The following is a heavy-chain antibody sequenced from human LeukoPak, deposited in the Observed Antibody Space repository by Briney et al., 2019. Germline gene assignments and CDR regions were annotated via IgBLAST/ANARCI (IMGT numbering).Heavy chain of an antibody. J-gene: IGHJ4*02. CDR3: ARGSPADIVVVVAATRGSLDY. CDR1: GYTFTGYY. V-gene: IGHV1-2*02. D-gene: IGHD2-15*01. Sequence: ASVKVSCKASGYTFTGYYMHWVRQAPGQGLEWMGWINPNSGGTNYAQKFQGRVTMTRDTSISTAYMELSRLRSDDTAVYYCARGSPADIVVVVAATRGSLDYWGQGTLVTVSS. CDR2: INPNSGGT.